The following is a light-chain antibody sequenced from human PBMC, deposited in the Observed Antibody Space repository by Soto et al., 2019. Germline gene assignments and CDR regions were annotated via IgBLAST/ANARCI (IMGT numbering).Light chain of an antibody. CDR2: GAS. CDR1: QSVNSNC. V-gene: IGKV3-20*01. Sequence: EIVLTQSPGTLSLSPGERATLSCRASQSVNSNCLAWYQQKPGQAPRLLIYGASSRATGIPDRFSGSGSGTDFTLTISRLEPEDFAVYYCQKYGGSPLLTFGGGTKVDIK. CDR3: QKYGGSPLLT. J-gene: IGKJ4*01.